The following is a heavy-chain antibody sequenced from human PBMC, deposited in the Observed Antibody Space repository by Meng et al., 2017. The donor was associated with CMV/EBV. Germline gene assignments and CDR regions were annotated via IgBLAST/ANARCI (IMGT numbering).Heavy chain of an antibody. J-gene: IGHJ4*02. CDR2: ISSSSSYI. V-gene: IGHV3-21*01. CDR3: ARTKQLVRFDY. CDR1: GFTFSSYS. D-gene: IGHD6-13*01. Sequence: GESLKISCAASGFTFSSYSMNWVRQAPGKGLEWVSSISSSSSYIYYADSVKGRFTISRDNAKNSLYLQMNSLRAEDTAVYYCARTKQLVRFDYWGQGTLVNVSS.